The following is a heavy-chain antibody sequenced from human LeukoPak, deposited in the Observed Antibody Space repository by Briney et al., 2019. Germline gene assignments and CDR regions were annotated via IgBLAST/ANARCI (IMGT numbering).Heavy chain of an antibody. V-gene: IGHV3-33*06. CDR3: AKTLSYSNYAPFDY. Sequence: PGGSLRLSCAASGFTFSSYGMHWVRQAPGKGLEWVAVIWYDGSNKYYADSVKGRFTISRDNSKNTLYLQMNSLRAEDTAVYYCAKTLSYSNYAPFDYWGQGTLVTVSS. D-gene: IGHD4-11*01. CDR1: GFTFSSYG. CDR2: IWYDGSNK. J-gene: IGHJ4*02.